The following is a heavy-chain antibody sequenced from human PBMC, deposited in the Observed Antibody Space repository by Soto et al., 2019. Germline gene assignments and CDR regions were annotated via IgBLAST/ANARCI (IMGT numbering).Heavy chain of an antibody. CDR2: ISCYNGKT. V-gene: IGHV1-18*01. D-gene: IGHD3-3*01. CDR1: GYSFTAYG. CDR3: ARDAPPPELRLVEGHNYDYTGMDV. Sequence: QVQVVQSGDEVKETGASVRVSCKTSGYSFTAYGISWVRQAPGQGLEWMGWISCYNGKTKYAQKVQGRVTMTTDTPTSTAYMEVRSLRSDETAIYYCARDAPPPELRLVEGHNYDYTGMDVWGQGTTVTVS. J-gene: IGHJ6*02.